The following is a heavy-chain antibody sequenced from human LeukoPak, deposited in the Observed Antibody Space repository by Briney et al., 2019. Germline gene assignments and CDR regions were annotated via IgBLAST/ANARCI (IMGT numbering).Heavy chain of an antibody. D-gene: IGHD2-15*01. V-gene: IGHV4-34*01. J-gene: IGHJ4*02. Sequence: PSETLSLTCAVYGGSFSGYYWSWIRQPPGKGLEWIREINHSGSTNYNPSLKSRVTISVDTSKNQFSLKLSSVTAADTAVYYCARGWVDYFDYWGQGTLVTVSS. CDR1: GGSFSGYY. CDR2: INHSGST. CDR3: ARGWVDYFDY.